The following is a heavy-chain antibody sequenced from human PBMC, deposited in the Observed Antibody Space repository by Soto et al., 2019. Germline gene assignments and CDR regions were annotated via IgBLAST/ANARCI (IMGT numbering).Heavy chain of an antibody. Sequence: QVQLQQWGAGLLKPSETLSLTCAVYGESFSGYYWSWIRQPPGKGLEWIGEINHSGSTNYNPSLKSRVTMLVDTSKNQFSLKLSSVTAADTAMYYCAGNIVATISSFDYWGQGTLVTVSS. J-gene: IGHJ4*02. V-gene: IGHV4-34*02. CDR1: GESFSGYY. D-gene: IGHD5-12*01. CDR3: AGNIVATISSFDY. CDR2: INHSGST.